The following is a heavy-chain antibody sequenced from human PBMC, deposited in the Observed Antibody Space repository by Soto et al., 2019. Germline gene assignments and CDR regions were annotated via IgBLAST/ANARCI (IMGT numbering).Heavy chain of an antibody. J-gene: IGHJ4*02. Sequence: PSETLSLTCAVSGSSISSGGYSWSWIRQPPGKGLEWIGYIYHSGSTYYNPSLKSRVTISVDRSKNQFSLKLSSVTAADTAVYYCARMEGARYFDYWGQGTLVNVSS. CDR3: ARMEGARYFDY. V-gene: IGHV4-30-2*01. D-gene: IGHD1-26*01. CDR2: IYHSGST. CDR1: GSSISSGGYS.